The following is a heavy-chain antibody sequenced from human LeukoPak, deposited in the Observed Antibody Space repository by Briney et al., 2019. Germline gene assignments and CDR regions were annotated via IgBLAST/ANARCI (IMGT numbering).Heavy chain of an antibody. CDR1: GYTFTGYY. V-gene: IGHV1-2*02. CDR2: INPNRGGT. J-gene: IGHJ4*02. D-gene: IGHD3-10*01. CDR3: ARDVGFRMVRGVMSDY. Sequence: ASVKVSCKASGYTFTGYYMHWVRQAPGQGLEGMGWINPNRGGTNYAQKFQGRVTMTRDTSISTAYMELSRLRSDDTAVYYCARDVGFRMVRGVMSDYWGQGTLVTVSS.